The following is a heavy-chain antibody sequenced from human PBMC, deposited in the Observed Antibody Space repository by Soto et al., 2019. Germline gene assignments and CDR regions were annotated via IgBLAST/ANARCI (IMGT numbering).Heavy chain of an antibody. V-gene: IGHV1-69*12. CDR3: ARADEVAKAEYGDYVMGY. D-gene: IGHD4-17*01. J-gene: IGHJ4*02. Sequence: QVQLVQSGAEVQKPGSSVKVSCKSSGGTFSTYAITWVRQAPGQGLEWMGGIIPMFNSANYAQKFQGRVTITADESTTTAYMELSRLKSDDTAVYYCARADEVAKAEYGDYVMGYWGQGTLVTVSS. CDR1: GGTFSTYA. CDR2: IIPMFNSA.